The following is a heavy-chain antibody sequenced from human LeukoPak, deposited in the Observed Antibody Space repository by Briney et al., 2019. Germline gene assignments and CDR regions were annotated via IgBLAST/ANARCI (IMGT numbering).Heavy chain of an antibody. CDR3: ARDRVYISRWYSAFDM. CDR1: GFTFTSYG. CDR2: ISYDGSDK. J-gene: IGHJ3*02. Sequence: GGSLRLSCAASGFTFTSYGVHWVRQAPGKGLEWGGVISYDGSDKDYADSVQGRLSIDRDKSKYTLYLHMKSLRAEVTDLYSCARDRVYISRWYSAFDMWGQGTMVTVSS. V-gene: IGHV3-30*03. D-gene: IGHD6-19*01.